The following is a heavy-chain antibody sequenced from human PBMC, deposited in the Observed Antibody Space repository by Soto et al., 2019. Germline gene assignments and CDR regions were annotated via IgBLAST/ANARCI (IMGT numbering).Heavy chain of an antibody. Sequence: GASVKVSCKASGYTFTGYYMHWVRQAPGQGLEWMGWINPNSGGTNYAQKFQGWVTMTRDTSISTAYMELSRLRSDDTAVYYCARDARGIAVAENYFDYWGQGTLVTVSS. D-gene: IGHD6-19*01. CDR3: ARDARGIAVAENYFDY. V-gene: IGHV1-2*04. CDR1: GYTFTGYY. J-gene: IGHJ4*02. CDR2: INPNSGGT.